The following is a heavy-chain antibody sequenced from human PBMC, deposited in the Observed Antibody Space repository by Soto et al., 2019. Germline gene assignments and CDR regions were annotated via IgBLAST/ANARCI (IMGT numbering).Heavy chain of an antibody. J-gene: IGHJ3*02. Sequence: SVKVSCKASGFTFTSSAMQWVRQARGQRLEWIGWIVVGSGNTNYAQKFRERVTITRDMSTSTAYMELSSLRSEDTAVYYCAASIFRPLDAFDIWGQGTMVTVSS. CDR2: IVVGSGNT. CDR3: AASIFRPLDAFDI. CDR1: GFTFTSSA. D-gene: IGHD3-9*01. V-gene: IGHV1-58*02.